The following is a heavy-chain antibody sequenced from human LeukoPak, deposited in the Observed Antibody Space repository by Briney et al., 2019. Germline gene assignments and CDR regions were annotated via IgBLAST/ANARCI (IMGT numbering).Heavy chain of an antibody. Sequence: SETLSLTCTVSGGSISSYYWSWIRQPPGKGLEWIGYIYYSGSTNYNPSLKSRVTISVDTSKNQFSLKLSSVTAADTAVYYCARHLLGATYAFDIWGQGTMVTGSS. CDR1: GGSISSYY. J-gene: IGHJ3*02. D-gene: IGHD1-26*01. CDR2: IYYSGST. CDR3: ARHLLGATYAFDI. V-gene: IGHV4-59*08.